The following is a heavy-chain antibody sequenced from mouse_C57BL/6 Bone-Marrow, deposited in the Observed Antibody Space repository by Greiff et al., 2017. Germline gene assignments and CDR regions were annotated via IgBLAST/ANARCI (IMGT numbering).Heavy chain of an antibody. Sequence: EVQLVESGGGLVKPGGSLKLSCAASGFTFSSYAMSWVRQTPEKRLEWVATISDGGSYTYYPDNVKGRFTISRDNAKNNLYLQMSHLKSEDTAMYYCARVTTGNWYFDVWGTGTTVTVSS. CDR1: GFTFSSYA. CDR2: ISDGGSYT. V-gene: IGHV5-4*01. CDR3: ARVTTGNWYFDV. J-gene: IGHJ1*03. D-gene: IGHD1-1*01.